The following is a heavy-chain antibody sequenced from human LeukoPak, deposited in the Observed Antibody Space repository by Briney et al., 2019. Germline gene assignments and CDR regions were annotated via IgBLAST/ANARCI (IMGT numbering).Heavy chain of an antibody. D-gene: IGHD3-22*01. CDR2: LLYDGSNK. J-gene: IGHJ3*02. CDR3: ARDVPAYYYDSSGYTDAFDI. V-gene: IGHV3-33*01. CDR1: GFTFSSHG. Sequence: GRSLRLSCAASGFTFSSHGMHWVRQAPGKGLEGEAVLLYDGSNKYYAASVERRFNISRDNSKNTLYLPMNSLRAEDTAVYYCARDVPAYYYDSSGYTDAFDIWGQGTMVTVSS.